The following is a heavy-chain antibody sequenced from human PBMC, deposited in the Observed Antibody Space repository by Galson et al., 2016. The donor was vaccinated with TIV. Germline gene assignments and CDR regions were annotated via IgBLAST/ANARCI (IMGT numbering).Heavy chain of an antibody. D-gene: IGHD4-17*01. CDR1: GFSFSTTA. Sequence: SLRLSCAASGFSFSTTAMYWVRQAPGKGLEWVASISGRNDGTYFGDSVKGRFAISRDNSKNTVYLQMNNLRAEDTAVYYCARDPRLYGDYSLGYFDFWGQGTLVTVSS. CDR3: ARDPRLYGDYSLGYFDF. CDR2: ISGRNDGT. V-gene: IGHV3-23*01. J-gene: IGHJ4*02.